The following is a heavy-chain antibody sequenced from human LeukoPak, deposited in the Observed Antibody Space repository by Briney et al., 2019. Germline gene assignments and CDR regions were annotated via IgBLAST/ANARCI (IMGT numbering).Heavy chain of an antibody. D-gene: IGHD1-26*01. Sequence: PSGTLSLTCAVYGGSFSGYYWSWIREPPGKGLEWIGEINHSGSTNYNPSLKSRVTISVDTSKNQLSLDLASVNAADTAVYYCSRESGAFSPFGYWGQGTLVTVHS. V-gene: IGHV4-34*01. CDR2: INHSGST. CDR1: GGSFSGYY. CDR3: SRESGAFSPFGY. J-gene: IGHJ4*02.